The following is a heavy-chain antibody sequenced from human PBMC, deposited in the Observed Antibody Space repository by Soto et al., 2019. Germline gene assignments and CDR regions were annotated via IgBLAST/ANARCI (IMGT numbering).Heavy chain of an antibody. V-gene: IGHV3-64D*06. CDR1: CFSFSSYA. CDR2: ISSNGGPT. J-gene: IGHJ4*02. Sequence: XVCLRLSCSASCFSFSSYAMHWVGQVPGKGLQYVSSISSNGGPTYYTDSVRGRFTISRDNSKNTLYLQMNSLRAEDTAIYYCVKDRWIDSWGKGTLVTVSS. CDR3: VKDRWIDS. D-gene: IGHD2-15*01.